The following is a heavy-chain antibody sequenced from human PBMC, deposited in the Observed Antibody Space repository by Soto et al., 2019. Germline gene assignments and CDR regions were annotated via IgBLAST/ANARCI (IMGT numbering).Heavy chain of an antibody. V-gene: IGHV1-18*01. CDR1: GYTFRNYG. CDR3: ARERQWEPLLY. Sequence: QVRLVQSGAEVKRPGASVRVSCEASGYTFRNYGITWVRQAPGQGLEWMGWASAYNRNTNYAQKFEDRVIMTTDTSTGTAHMELRSLRYDDTALYFCARERQWEPLLYWGQGTLVTVSS. CDR2: ASAYNRNT. D-gene: IGHD1-26*01. J-gene: IGHJ4*02.